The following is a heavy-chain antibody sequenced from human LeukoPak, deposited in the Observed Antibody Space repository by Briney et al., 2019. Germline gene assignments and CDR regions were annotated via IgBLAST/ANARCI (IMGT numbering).Heavy chain of an antibody. CDR3: ARDYCTRGGDCYKEELFVP. V-gene: IGHV1-18*01. CDR2: ISPYDGDT. J-gene: IGHJ5*02. D-gene: IGHD2-21*02. CDR1: GYTFAIYG. Sequence: ASVKVSCKASGYTFAIYGISRVRQAPGQGPEWMAWISPYDGDTNYAQNFEGRVTMTTETSTSTAYMELRSLRSDDTAIYYCARDYCTRGGDCYKEELFVPWGQGTLVTVSS.